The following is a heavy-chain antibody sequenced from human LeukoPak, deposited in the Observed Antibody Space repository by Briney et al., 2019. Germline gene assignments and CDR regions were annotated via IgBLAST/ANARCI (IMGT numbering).Heavy chain of an antibody. V-gene: IGHV1-46*01. Sequence: GASVKVSCKASGYTFTSYYMHWVRQAPGQGLEWMGIINPSGGSTSYAQKFQGRVTMTGDMSTSTVYMELSSLRSEDTAVYYCLSSGGSGIDYWGQGTLVTVSS. CDR3: LSSGGSGIDY. CDR2: INPSGGST. J-gene: IGHJ4*02. D-gene: IGHD2-15*01. CDR1: GYTFTSYY.